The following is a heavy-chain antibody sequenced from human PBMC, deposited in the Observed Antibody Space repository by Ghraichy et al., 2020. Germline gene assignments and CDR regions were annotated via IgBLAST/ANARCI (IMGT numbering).Heavy chain of an antibody. CDR2: IYYSGST. D-gene: IGHD1-20*01. CDR3: ARDISLLNNWHDVHWFAP. J-gene: IGHJ5*02. Sequence: SETLSLTCTVSGGSMSRYWWSWIRQPPGKGLEWIGYIYYSGSTNYNPSLKNRVTISIDTSKNQFSLKLSSVTAADTAVYYCARDISLLNNWHDVHWFAPWGRGTLVAVSS. CDR1: GGSMSRYW. V-gene: IGHV4-59*01.